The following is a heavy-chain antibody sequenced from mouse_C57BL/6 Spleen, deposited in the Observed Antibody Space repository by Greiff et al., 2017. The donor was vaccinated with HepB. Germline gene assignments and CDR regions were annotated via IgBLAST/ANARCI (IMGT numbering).Heavy chain of an antibody. J-gene: IGHJ4*01. CDR3: ARRPNWEWYAMDY. CDR2: IYPRSGNT. V-gene: IGHV1-81*01. D-gene: IGHD4-1*01. Sequence: VQLQQSGAELARPGASVKLSCTASGYTFTSYGISWVKQRTGQGLEWIGEIYPRSGNTYYNEKLKGRATLTADKSSSTAYMELRSLTYEDSAVYFCARRPNWEWYAMDYWGQGTSVTVSS. CDR1: GYTFTSYG.